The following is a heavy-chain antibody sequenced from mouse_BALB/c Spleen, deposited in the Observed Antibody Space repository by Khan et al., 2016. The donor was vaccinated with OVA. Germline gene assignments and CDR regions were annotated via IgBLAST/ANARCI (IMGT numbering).Heavy chain of an antibody. J-gene: IGHJ4*01. V-gene: IGHV1-4*01. Sequence: VELVESGAELARPGASVKMSCKASGYTFSSHTMHWVKQRPGQGLEWIGYINPRSGYTQYNQKFNDKATLTADIFSSTAYMQLRSLTSEDSAVYYCARRTTEYALDYWGQGTSVTVSS. CDR3: ARRTTEYALDY. CDR2: INPRSGYT. D-gene: IGHD2-14*01. CDR1: GYTFSSHT.